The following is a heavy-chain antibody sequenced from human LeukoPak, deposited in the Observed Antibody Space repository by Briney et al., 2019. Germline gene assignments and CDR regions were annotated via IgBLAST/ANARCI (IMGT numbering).Heavy chain of an antibody. CDR1: GGSISSYY. CDR2: IYYSGCT. CDR3: ARHGNYYGSGPRVYYYYMDV. V-gene: IGHV4-59*01. J-gene: IGHJ6*03. D-gene: IGHD3-10*01. Sequence: PSETLSLTCTGSGGSISSYYWSWIRQPPGKGLEWIGYIYYSGCTNYNPSLKSRVTISVDTSKNQFSPKLSSVTAADTAVYYCARHGNYYGSGPRVYYYYMDVWGKGTTVTISS.